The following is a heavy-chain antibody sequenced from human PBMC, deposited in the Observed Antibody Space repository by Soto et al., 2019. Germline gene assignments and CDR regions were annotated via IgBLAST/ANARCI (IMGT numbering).Heavy chain of an antibody. CDR1: GFRFEQYV. J-gene: IGHJ4*02. CDR3: LKDAPNGSIED. V-gene: IGHV3-9*03. CDR2: VSPTGDTV. D-gene: IGHD3-10*01. Sequence: VQVVASGGGLVQPGRSLRLSCAVSGFRFEQYVMHWVRQGPGEGLECVSTVSPTGDTVAYADSVDGRFTVSRENAKNSLYLQMNSLKGDDMDFNYCLKDAPNGSIEDWGQGTLVTVSS.